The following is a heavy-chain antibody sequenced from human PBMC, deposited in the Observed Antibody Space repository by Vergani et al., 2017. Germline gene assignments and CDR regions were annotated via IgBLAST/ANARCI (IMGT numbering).Heavy chain of an antibody. Sequence: EVQLVESGGGLVQPGGSLRLSCAASGFTFSSYSMNWVRQAPGKGLEWVSYISSSSSTIYYADSVKGRFTISRDNSKNTLYLQMNSLRAEDTAVYYCAKDISAAGTRYYYYGMDVWGQGTTVTVSS. J-gene: IGHJ6*02. CDR3: AKDISAAGTRYYYYGMDV. CDR1: GFTFSSYS. V-gene: IGHV3-48*01. D-gene: IGHD6-13*01. CDR2: ISSSSSTI.